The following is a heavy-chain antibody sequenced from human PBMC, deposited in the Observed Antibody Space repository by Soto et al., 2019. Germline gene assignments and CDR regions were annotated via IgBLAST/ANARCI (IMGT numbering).Heavy chain of an antibody. D-gene: IGHD2-15*01. J-gene: IGHJ4*02. CDR1: GFTFSSYW. CDR3: ARDRTPASADY. Sequence: PGGSLRLSCAASGFTFSSYWMSWVRQAPGKGLEWVANIKQDGSEKYYVDSVKGRFTISRDNAKNTLYLQMNSLRVEDTAVYYCARDRTPASADYWGQGAQVTVSS. CDR2: IKQDGSEK. V-gene: IGHV3-7*01.